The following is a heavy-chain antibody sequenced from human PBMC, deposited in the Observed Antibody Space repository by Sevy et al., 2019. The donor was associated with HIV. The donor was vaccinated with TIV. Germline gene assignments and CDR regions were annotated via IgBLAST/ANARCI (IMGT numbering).Heavy chain of an antibody. CDR1: GGSISSGGYY. Sequence: SETLSLTCTVSGGSISSGGYYWSWIRQHPGKGLEWIGYIYYSGSTYYNPSLKSRVTISVDTSKNQFSLKLSSVTAADTAVYYCARNRQNQYSSSWYWFDPWGQGTLVTVSS. J-gene: IGHJ5*02. CDR2: IYYSGST. D-gene: IGHD6-13*01. V-gene: IGHV4-31*03. CDR3: ARNRQNQYSSSWYWFDP.